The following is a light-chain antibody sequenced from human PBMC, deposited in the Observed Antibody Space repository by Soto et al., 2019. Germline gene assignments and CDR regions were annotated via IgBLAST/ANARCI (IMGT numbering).Light chain of an antibody. Sequence: DIQMSQSPSSLSASVGDRVTITCQASQDISNYLNWYQQKPGKAPKLLIFRASNLETGVPSRFSGGGSGTQFTFTISSLQPEDIATYYCQQYDNLPSYTFGPGTKLEIK. V-gene: IGKV1-33*01. CDR2: RAS. CDR1: QDISNY. J-gene: IGKJ2*01. CDR3: QQYDNLPSYT.